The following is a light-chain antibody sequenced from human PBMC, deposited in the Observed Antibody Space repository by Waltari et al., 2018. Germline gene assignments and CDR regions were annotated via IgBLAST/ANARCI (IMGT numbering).Light chain of an antibody. J-gene: IGKJ4*01. Sequence: DIQMTQSPSSLSASVGDRVTITCRASQSISNFLNWYQQKPGKAPRLLIYTSSTLQGGVPARFNGSGSGTDFTLTISSLLPEDFATYYCQQSYSSLSTFGGGTKVEIK. CDR1: QSISNF. CDR2: TSS. V-gene: IGKV1-39*01. CDR3: QQSYSSLST.